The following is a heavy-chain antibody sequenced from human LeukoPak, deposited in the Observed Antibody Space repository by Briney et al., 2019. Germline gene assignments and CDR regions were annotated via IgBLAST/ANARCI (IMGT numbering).Heavy chain of an antibody. CDR3: ARHQYYYDTRAYYIDY. CDR1: GYGFTTCW. CDR2: INPGNSDT. D-gene: IGHD3-22*01. V-gene: IGHV5-51*01. Sequence: GESLKISCKGSGYGFTTCWIGWVRQMPGKGLEWMGVINPGNSDTRYSPSFQGQVTISADKSITTAYLQWSSLKASDTAMYYCARHQYYYDTRAYYIDYWGQGTLVTVSS. J-gene: IGHJ4*02.